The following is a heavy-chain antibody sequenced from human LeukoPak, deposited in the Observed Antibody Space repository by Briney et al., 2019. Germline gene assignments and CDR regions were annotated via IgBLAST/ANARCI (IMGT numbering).Heavy chain of an antibody. CDR2: IYYSGST. J-gene: IGHJ5*02. D-gene: IGHD6-13*01. CDR1: GGSISTSAYY. Sequence: IPSETLSLTCIVSGGSISTSAYYWGWIRQPPGEGLQWIGSIYYSGSTNYNPSLKSRVTISVDTSKNQFSLKLSSVTAADTAVYYCARVRIAAAGTRAGWFDPWGQGTLVTVSS. V-gene: IGHV4-39*07. CDR3: ARVRIAAAGTRAGWFDP.